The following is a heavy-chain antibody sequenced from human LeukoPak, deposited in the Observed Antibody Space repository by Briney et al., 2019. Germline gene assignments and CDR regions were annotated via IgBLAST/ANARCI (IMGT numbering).Heavy chain of an antibody. CDR2: IYPGDSDT. CDR3: ARQVAVAGVDY. V-gene: IGHV5-51*01. CDR1: GYSFNSYW. J-gene: IGHJ4*02. Sequence: GESPKISCKGSGYSFNSYWIGWVRQMPGKGLEWMGIIYPGDSDTRYSPSFQGQVTISADKSISTAYLQWGSLKASDTAMYYCARQVAVAGVDYWGQGTLVTVSS. D-gene: IGHD6-19*01.